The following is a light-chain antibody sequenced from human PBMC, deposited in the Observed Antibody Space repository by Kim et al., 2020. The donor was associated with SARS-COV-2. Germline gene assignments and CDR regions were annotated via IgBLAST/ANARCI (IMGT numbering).Light chain of an antibody. CDR2: GKN. V-gene: IGLV3-19*01. J-gene: IGLJ2*01. Sequence: SSELTQDPAVSVALGQTVRITCQGDSLRSYYASWYQQKPGQAPVLVIYGKNNRPSGIPDRFSGSSSGNTASLTITGAQAEDEADYYCNSRDSSGNPYVVFGGGTQLTV. CDR3: NSRDSSGNPYVV. CDR1: SLRSYY.